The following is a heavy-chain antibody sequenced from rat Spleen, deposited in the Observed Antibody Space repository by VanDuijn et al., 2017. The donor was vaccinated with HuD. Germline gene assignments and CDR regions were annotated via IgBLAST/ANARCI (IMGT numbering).Heavy chain of an antibody. J-gene: IGHJ4*01. Sequence: EVQLQESGPGLVKPSQSLSLTCSVTGHSISSSYRWNWIRKFPGNKLEWMGYINGAGSTNYNPSLKSRISITRDTSKNQFFLQVNSVTTEDTATYYCARPGSYYVMDAWGQGASVTVSS. CDR1: GHSISSSYR. CDR2: INGAGST. D-gene: IGHD5-1*01. V-gene: IGHV3-3*01. CDR3: ARPGSYYVMDA.